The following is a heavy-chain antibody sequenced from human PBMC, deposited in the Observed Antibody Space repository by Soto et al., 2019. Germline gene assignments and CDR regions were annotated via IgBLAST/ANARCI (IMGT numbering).Heavy chain of an antibody. V-gene: IGHV1-24*01. CDR1: GYTLTELS. Sequence: ASVTVSCKVSGYTLTELSMHWVRQAPGKGLEWMGGFDPEDGETIYAQKFQGRVTMTEDTSTDTAYMELSSLRSEDTAVYYCATVMLRSSSSWDSYYYYSIDVWGQGTKGTVSS. D-gene: IGHD6-13*01. CDR3: ATVMLRSSSSWDSYYYYSIDV. CDR2: FDPEDGET. J-gene: IGHJ6*02.